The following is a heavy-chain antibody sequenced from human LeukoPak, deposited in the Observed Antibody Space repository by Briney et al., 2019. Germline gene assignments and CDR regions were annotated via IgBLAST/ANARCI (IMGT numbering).Heavy chain of an antibody. D-gene: IGHD2-21*02. CDR3: ARGRDCGGDCYLFDY. CDR2: INHSGST. CDR1: GGSFSGYY. J-gene: IGHJ4*02. V-gene: IGHV4-34*01. Sequence: PSETLSLTCAVYGGSFSGYYWSWIRQPPGKGLEWIGEINHSGSTNYNPSLKSRVTISVDTSKNQFSLKLSSVTAADTAVYYCARGRDCGGDCYLFDYWGQGTLVTVSS.